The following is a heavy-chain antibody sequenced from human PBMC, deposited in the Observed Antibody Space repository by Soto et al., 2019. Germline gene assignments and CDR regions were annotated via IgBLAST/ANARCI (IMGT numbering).Heavy chain of an antibody. CDR3: TTLIVVVVAANY. CDR2: IKSKTDGGTT. V-gene: IGHV3-15*01. J-gene: IGHJ4*02. CDR1: GFTFSNAW. D-gene: IGHD2-15*01. Sequence: PVGSLRLSCAASGFTFSNAWMSWVRQAPGKGLEWVGRIKSKTDGGTTDYAAPVKGRFTISRDDSKNTLYLQMNSLKTEDTAVYYCTTLIVVVVAANYWGQGTLVTVSS.